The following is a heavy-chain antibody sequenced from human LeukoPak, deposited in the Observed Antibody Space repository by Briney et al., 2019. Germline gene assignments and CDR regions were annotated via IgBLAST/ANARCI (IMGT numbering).Heavy chain of an antibody. CDR3: ARLRSPGDFDY. Sequence: SETLSLTCSVSGGSVSGGNYYWAWIRQPPEKGLEWIGTIYYSGSTYYNVSLKSRVTISVDTSKNQCSLNLNSVTAADAAVYCCARLRSPGDFDYWGQGTLVTVSS. J-gene: IGHJ4*02. D-gene: IGHD1-26*01. CDR1: GGSVSGGNYY. V-gene: IGHV4-39*07. CDR2: IYYSGST.